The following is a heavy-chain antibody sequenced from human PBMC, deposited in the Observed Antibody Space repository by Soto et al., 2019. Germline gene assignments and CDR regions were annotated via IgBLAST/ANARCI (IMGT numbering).Heavy chain of an antibody. CDR3: ARARRANIVVVAATKQFDY. D-gene: IGHD2-15*01. Sequence: SETLSLTCAVYGGSFSGYYWSWIRQPPGKGLEWIGEINHSGSTNYNPSLKSRVTISVDTSKNQFSLKLSSVTAADTAVYYCARARRANIVVVAATKQFDYWGQGTLVTVSS. V-gene: IGHV4-34*01. CDR1: GGSFSGYY. J-gene: IGHJ4*02. CDR2: INHSGST.